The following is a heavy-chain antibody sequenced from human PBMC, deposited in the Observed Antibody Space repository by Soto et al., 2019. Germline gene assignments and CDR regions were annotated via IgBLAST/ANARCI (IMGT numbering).Heavy chain of an antibody. Sequence: GSLILSCTASGFTFSTSAMSLVRQAPGRGLEWVSGISGSGAGTYYADSVKGRFTISRDNSKNTLYLQMSGLRAEDAAVYYCAKGPTVFGAVISFDYYYGMYVWGQGTPVTVSS. V-gene: IGHV3-23*01. CDR1: GFTFSTSA. J-gene: IGHJ6*02. D-gene: IGHD3-3*01. CDR3: AKGPTVFGAVISFDYYYGMYV. CDR2: ISGSGAGT.